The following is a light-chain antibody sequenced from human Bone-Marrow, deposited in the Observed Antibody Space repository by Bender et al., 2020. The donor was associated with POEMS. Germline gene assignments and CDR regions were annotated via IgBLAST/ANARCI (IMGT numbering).Light chain of an antibody. V-gene: IGLV2-11*01. CDR1: SSDVGAYDY. J-gene: IGLJ3*02. CDR3: AAWDAGLSGGV. Sequence: QPALTQPRSVSGSPGQAVTISCTGTSSDVGAYDYVSWYQQEPGKAPKLLIYSDNQRPSGFPDRFYAFKSGTSASLAISGLQSEDEADYCCAAWDAGLSGGVFGGGTKLTVL. CDR2: SDN.